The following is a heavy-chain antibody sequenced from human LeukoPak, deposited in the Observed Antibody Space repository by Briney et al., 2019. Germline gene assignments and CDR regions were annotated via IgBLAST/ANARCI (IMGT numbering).Heavy chain of an antibody. CDR1: GGSISSGSYY. Sequence: PSQTLSLTCTVSGGSISSGSYYWSWIRQPAGKGLEWIGRIYTSGSTNYNPSLKSRVIISVDTSKNQFSLKLSSVTAADTAMYYCARGYSYGWYFDLWGRGTLVTVSS. V-gene: IGHV4-61*02. J-gene: IGHJ2*01. D-gene: IGHD5-18*01. CDR2: IYTSGST. CDR3: ARGYSYGWYFDL.